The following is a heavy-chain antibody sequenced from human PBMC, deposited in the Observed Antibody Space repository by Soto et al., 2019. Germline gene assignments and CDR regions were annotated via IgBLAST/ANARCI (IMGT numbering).Heavy chain of an antibody. J-gene: IGHJ6*02. Sequence: QVQLVQSGAAVKKPGSSVKVSCKASGGTFSSYAISWVRQAPGQGLEWRGGIIPISDTTNYAQKFQGRVTITADESTSTAYMELSSLRSEDTAVYYCARSQGSSTSLEIYYYYDYGMDVWGQGTTVTVSS. D-gene: IGHD2-2*01. CDR2: IIPISDTT. CDR3: ARSQGSSTSLEIYYYYDYGMDV. CDR1: GGTFSSYA. V-gene: IGHV1-69*01.